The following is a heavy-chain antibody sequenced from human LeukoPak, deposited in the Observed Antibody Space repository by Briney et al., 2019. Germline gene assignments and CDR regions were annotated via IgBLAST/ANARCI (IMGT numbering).Heavy chain of an antibody. V-gene: IGHV3-13*05. J-gene: IGHJ4*02. CDR1: GFTFSSYD. CDR2: IGAAGDP. D-gene: IGHD6-19*01. CDR3: ARALSSGWYVFDY. Sequence: PGGSLRLSCAASGFTFSSYDMHWVRQPTGKGLEWVSAIGAAGDPYYPGSVKGGFTISRENAKNSLYLQMNSLRAGDTAVYYCARALSSGWYVFDYWGQGTLVTVSS.